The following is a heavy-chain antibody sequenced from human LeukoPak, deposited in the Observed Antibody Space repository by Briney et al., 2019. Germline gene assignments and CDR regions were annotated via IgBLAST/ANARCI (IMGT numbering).Heavy chain of an antibody. CDR2: IIGTGTST. CDR1: GFTFTSYA. J-gene: IGHJ4*02. CDR3: AKAPSGFCTGSTCYPFDY. V-gene: IGHV3-23*01. D-gene: IGHD2-15*01. Sequence: GGSLRLSCAASGFTFTSYAMGWVRQTPGKGLEWVSGIIGTGTSTYYADSVKGRFTISRDNSRNTLYLQMNSLRAEDTAVYYCAKAPSGFCTGSTCYPFDYWGQGTLVTVSS.